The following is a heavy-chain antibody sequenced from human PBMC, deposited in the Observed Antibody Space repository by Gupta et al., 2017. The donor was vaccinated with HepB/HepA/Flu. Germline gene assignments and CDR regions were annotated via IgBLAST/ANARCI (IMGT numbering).Heavy chain of an antibody. CDR3: VIVGYCRDVEGDRSPYTGMDD. D-gene: IGHD2-15*01. J-gene: IGHJ6*02. CDR1: GCSFTSLD. V-gene: IGHV1-8*01. CDR2: INPKSVSA. Sequence: QVHLVQSGAEVKKPWASVKVSCKGCGCSFTSLDINWVRQVSGQGFEWLGWINPKSVSAAYEQKVKGRVSMIRNAAINTAPMELSSLTSEDTAVSYWVIVGYCRDVEGDRSPYTGMDDWGQGTTVTVSS.